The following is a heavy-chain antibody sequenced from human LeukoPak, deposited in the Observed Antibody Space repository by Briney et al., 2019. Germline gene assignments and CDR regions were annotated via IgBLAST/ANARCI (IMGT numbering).Heavy chain of an antibody. CDR1: GYTFSRYA. V-gene: IGHV1-2*02. CDR2: INPNSGGT. CDR3: ARDSRIAARPKHYYYYMDV. J-gene: IGHJ6*03. D-gene: IGHD6-6*01. Sequence: ASVKVSCKASGYTFSRYAISWVRQAPGQGLEWMGWINPNSGGTNYAQKFQGRVTMTRDTSISTAYMELSRLRSDDTAVYYCARDSRIAARPKHYYYYMDVWGKGTTVTVSS.